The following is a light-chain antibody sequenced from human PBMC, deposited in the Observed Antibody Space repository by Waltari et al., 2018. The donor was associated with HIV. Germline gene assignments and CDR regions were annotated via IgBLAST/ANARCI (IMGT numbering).Light chain of an antibody. CDR1: SSNIGTNP. J-gene: IGLJ3*02. Sequence: QSVLTQPPSVSTAPGQQATISCSGSSSNIGTNPVSWYQQFPARVPNLLIYDTTKGPSGLPDRFSGSKSGTSATLDITGLQTGDEADYYCGAWDNRLRSVVFGGGTKLAVL. CDR2: DTT. CDR3: GAWDNRLRSVV. V-gene: IGLV1-51*01.